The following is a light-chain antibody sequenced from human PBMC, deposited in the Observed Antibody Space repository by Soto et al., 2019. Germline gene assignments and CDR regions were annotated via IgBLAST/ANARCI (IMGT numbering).Light chain of an antibody. J-gene: IGKJ1*01. CDR2: AAS. CDR3: QQYHTDWT. Sequence: DIQVTQSPPTLSASVGDAVTITCRASESIDNWLAWYQQKPGKAPKLLIFAASTLVRGVPSKFSGRGSGTEFTLTISSLQADDFATYYCQQYHTDWTFGQGTKVDIK. CDR1: ESIDNW. V-gene: IGKV1-5*01.